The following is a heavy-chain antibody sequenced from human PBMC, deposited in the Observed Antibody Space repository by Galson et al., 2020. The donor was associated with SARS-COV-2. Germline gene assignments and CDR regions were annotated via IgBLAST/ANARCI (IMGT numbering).Heavy chain of an antibody. V-gene: IGHV1-2*02. CDR2: INPHSGGT. CDR1: GYTFSDYY. J-gene: IGHJ5*02. D-gene: IGHD2-15*01. CDR3: TRDRPAATSPTLTGFDP. Sequence: ASVKVSCKTSGYTFSDYYIHWVRQAPGQGIEWMGWINPHSGGTKYAQKFQGRVTMTRDTSITTAYMELSWLRSDDTAVYYCTRDRPAATSPTLTGFDPWGQGTLVTVS.